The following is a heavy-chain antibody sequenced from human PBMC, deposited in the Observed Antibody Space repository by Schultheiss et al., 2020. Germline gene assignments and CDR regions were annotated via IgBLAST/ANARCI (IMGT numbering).Heavy chain of an antibody. CDR3: ARDLGSITGTYYYFDY. V-gene: IGHV4-4*02. CDR2: IYHSGST. J-gene: IGHJ4*02. Sequence: SETLSLTCAVSGGSISSSNWWSWVRQPPGKGLEWIGEIYHSGSTNYNPSLKSRVTISVDKSKNQFSLKLSSVTAADTAVYYCARDLGSITGTYYYFDYWGQGTLVTVSS. CDR1: GGSISSSNW. D-gene: IGHD1-7*01.